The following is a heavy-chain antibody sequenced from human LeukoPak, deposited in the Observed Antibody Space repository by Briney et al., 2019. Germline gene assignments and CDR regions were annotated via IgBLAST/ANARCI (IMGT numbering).Heavy chain of an antibody. CDR3: ARGRRYYYDSSGYHDY. Sequence: SETLSLTCAVYGGSFSGYYWSWIRQPPGKWLEWIGEINHSGSTNYNPSLKSRVTISVDTSKNQFSLKLSSVTAADTAVYYCARGRRYYYDSSGYHDYWGQGTLVTVSS. J-gene: IGHJ4*02. D-gene: IGHD3-22*01. CDR1: GGSFSGYY. CDR2: INHSGST. V-gene: IGHV4-34*01.